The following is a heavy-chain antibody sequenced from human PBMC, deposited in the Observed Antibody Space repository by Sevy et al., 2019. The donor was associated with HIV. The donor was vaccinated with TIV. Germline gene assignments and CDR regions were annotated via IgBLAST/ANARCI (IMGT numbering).Heavy chain of an antibody. D-gene: IGHD2-21*01. CDR1: GFTFSSFG. CDR3: ARGPSLIVAGAAGYLDY. CDR2: MWYDGNNK. J-gene: IGHJ4*02. V-gene: IGHV3-33*01. Sequence: GGSLRLSCTASGFTFSSFGIHWVRQAPGKGLEWVALMWYDGNNKYYADSVKGRFTISRDSSKNTLYLPMNNLRAEDTAVYYCARGPSLIVAGAAGYLDYWGQGTLVTVSS.